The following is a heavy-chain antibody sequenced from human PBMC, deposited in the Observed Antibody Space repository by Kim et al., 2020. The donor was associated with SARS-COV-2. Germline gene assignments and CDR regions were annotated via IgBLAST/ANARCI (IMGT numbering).Heavy chain of an antibody. Sequence: GGSLRLSCAASGFTFSSYGMHWVRQAPGKGLEWVAVIWYDGSNKYYADSVKGRFTISRDNSKNTLYLQMNSLRAEDTAVYYCAREPPYYENHRDKIGAAVYWGQGTLVTVSS. CDR1: GFTFSSYG. V-gene: IGHV3-33*01. CDR3: AREPPYYENHRDKIGAAVY. J-gene: IGHJ4*02. CDR2: IWYDGSNK. D-gene: IGHD3-3*01.